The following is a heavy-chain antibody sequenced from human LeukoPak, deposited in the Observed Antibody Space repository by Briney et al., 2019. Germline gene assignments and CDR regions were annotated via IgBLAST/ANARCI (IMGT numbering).Heavy chain of an antibody. V-gene: IGHV3-48*03. CDR2: ISGSGSTI. D-gene: IGHD1-26*01. Sequence: GGSLRLSCAASGFTFSSYEMNWVRQAPGKGLEWISYISGSGSTIYYADSVKGRFTISRDNARSSLYLQLNSLRAEDTAVYYCAKDRGNSGSYLNDAFDIWGQGTMVTVSS. CDR3: AKDRGNSGSYLNDAFDI. CDR1: GFTFSSYE. J-gene: IGHJ3*02.